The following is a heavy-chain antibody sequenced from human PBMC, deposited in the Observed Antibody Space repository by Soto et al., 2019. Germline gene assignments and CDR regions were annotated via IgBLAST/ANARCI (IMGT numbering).Heavy chain of an antibody. Sequence: ESGGGLVQPGGSLRLSCAASGFTFSSYEMNWVRQAPGKGLEWVSYISSSGSTIYYADSVKGRFTISRDNAKNSLYLQMNSLRAEDTAVYYCARGIYSGYDLGGYYWGQGTLVTVSS. V-gene: IGHV3-48*03. CDR2: ISSSGSTI. J-gene: IGHJ4*02. CDR1: GFTFSSYE. D-gene: IGHD5-12*01. CDR3: ARGIYSGYDLGGYY.